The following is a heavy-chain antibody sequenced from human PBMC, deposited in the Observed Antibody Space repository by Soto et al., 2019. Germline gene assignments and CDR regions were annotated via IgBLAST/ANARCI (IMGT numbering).Heavy chain of an antibody. CDR3: ATSPPRYCSGGSCYGGLGA. Sequence: QVQLQQWGAGLLKPSETLSLTCAVYGGSFSGYYWSWIRQPPGKGLEWIGEINHSGSTNYNPSLKSRVTISVDTSKNQFSLKLSSVTAADTAVYYCATSPPRYCSGGSCYGGLGAWGQGTLVTVSS. D-gene: IGHD2-15*01. V-gene: IGHV4-34*01. CDR2: INHSGST. J-gene: IGHJ5*02. CDR1: GGSFSGYY.